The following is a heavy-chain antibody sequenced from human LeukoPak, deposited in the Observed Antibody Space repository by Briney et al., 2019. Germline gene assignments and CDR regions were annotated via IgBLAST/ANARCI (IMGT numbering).Heavy chain of an antibody. Sequence: GGSLRLSCEASGFTSFDFPMNWVRQAPGKGLEWVSHIRSDGTITYADSVKGRFTISRDDAKASAYLQMNSLRDEDTAIYYCARDNIWAFDMWGQGTMVTVSS. D-gene: IGHD3-9*01. CDR2: IRSDGTI. CDR1: GFTSFDFP. V-gene: IGHV3-48*02. J-gene: IGHJ3*02. CDR3: ARDNIWAFDM.